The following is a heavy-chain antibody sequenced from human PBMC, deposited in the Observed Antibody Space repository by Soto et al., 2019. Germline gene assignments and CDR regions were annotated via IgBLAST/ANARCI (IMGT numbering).Heavy chain of an antibody. Sequence: SVKVSCKSSVCTFSSYAISWVRQAPGQGLEWMGGIIPIFGTANYAQKFQGRVTITADESTSTAYMELSSLRSEDTAVYYCARVEWQLEFQHWGQGTLVTVS. CDR2: IIPIFGTA. D-gene: IGHD1-26*01. CDR1: VCTFSSYA. J-gene: IGHJ1*01. CDR3: ARVEWQLEFQH. V-gene: IGHV1-69*13.